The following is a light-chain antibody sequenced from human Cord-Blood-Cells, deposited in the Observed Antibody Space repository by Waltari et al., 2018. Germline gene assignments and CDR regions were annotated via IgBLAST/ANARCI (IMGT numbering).Light chain of an antibody. Sequence: DIQMPHPPSNLSASVGDRVTITCRASQSISSWLAWYQQKPGKAPKLLIYKASSLESGVPSRFSGSGSGTEFTLTISSLQPDDFATYYCQQYNSYSRTFGQGTKVEIK. J-gene: IGKJ1*01. CDR1: QSISSW. CDR2: KAS. V-gene: IGKV1-5*03. CDR3: QQYNSYSRT.